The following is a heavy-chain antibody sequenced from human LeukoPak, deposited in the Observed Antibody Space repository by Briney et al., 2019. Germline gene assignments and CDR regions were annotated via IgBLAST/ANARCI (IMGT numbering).Heavy chain of an antibody. CDR2: IWYHGSNK. J-gene: IGHJ6*03. CDR3: ARGAPLRADYYMDV. Sequence: GGSLGLLCGASGFTFKRYGMQWVRQASGKALEGVAVIWYHGSNKFYADSVKGRFTISRDNSKNTMYLQMNSLRAEDTAVYYCARGAPLRADYYMDVWGKGTTVTVSS. CDR1: GFTFKRYG. V-gene: IGHV3-33*01.